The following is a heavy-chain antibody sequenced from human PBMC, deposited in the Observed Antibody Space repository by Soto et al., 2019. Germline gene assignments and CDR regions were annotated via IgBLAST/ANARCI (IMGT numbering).Heavy chain of an antibody. V-gene: IGHV4-59*01. Sequence: PSETLSLTCTVSGGSISSYYWSWIRQPPGKGLEWIGYIYYSGSTNYNPSLKSRVTISVDTSKNQFSLKLSSVTAADTAVYYCARSIAARHGFDYWGQGTLVTVSS. CDR1: GGSISSYY. J-gene: IGHJ4*02. CDR2: IYYSGST. D-gene: IGHD6-6*01. CDR3: ARSIAARHGFDY.